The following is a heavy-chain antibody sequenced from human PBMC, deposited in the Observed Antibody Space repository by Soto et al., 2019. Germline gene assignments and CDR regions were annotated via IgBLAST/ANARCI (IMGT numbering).Heavy chain of an antibody. CDR1: GFTFDDYA. V-gene: IGHV3-9*01. D-gene: IGHD6-13*01. CDR2: ISWNSGSI. J-gene: IGHJ6*02. Sequence: EVQLVESGGGLVQPGRSLRLSCAASGFTFDDYAMHWVRQAPGKGLDWVSGISWNSGSIGYADSVKGRFTISRDNAKNSRYLQMNSLRAEDTALYYWAKDIAAADTNYYYCMDVWGQGTTVTVSS. CDR3: AKDIAAADTNYYYCMDV.